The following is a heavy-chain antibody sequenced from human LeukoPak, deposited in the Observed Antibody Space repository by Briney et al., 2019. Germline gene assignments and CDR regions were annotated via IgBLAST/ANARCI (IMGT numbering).Heavy chain of an antibody. J-gene: IGHJ5*02. Sequence: ASVKVSCKTSGYTFTDYDINWVRQAPGQGLEWMGWINPNSGGTNYAQKFQGRVTMTRDTSISTAYMELSRLRSDDTAVYYCAREGSSWYVHNWFDPWGQGTLVTVSS. CDR1: GYTFTDYD. D-gene: IGHD6-13*01. V-gene: IGHV1-2*02. CDR2: INPNSGGT. CDR3: AREGSSWYVHNWFDP.